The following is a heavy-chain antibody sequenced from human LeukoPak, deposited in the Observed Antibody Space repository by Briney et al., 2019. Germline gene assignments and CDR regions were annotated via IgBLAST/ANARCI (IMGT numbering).Heavy chain of an antibody. V-gene: IGHV3-30*04. CDR3: ARGHCSGGSCFDY. J-gene: IGHJ4*02. Sequence: GGSLRLSCAASGFTFSSYAMHWVRQAPGKGLEWVAVISYDGGNKYYADSVKGRFTISRDNSKNTLYLQMNSLRAEDTAVYYCARGHCSGGSCFDYWGQGTLVTVSS. D-gene: IGHD2-15*01. CDR2: ISYDGGNK. CDR1: GFTFSSYA.